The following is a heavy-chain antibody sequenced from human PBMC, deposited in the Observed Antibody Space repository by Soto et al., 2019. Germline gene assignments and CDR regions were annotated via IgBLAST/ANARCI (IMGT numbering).Heavy chain of an antibody. D-gene: IGHD7-27*01. CDR1: GGSISTVT. J-gene: IGHJ4*02. Sequence: QVQLQESGPGLVKPSQTLSLTCTVSGGSISTVTYAWIRQPPDKGLEWIGHIYSGGNIYYNPSLRGRVTISVDTAKNQFSLNLHSVSAADTAVYYCTKGPSGEKVDSWCQGTLVTVS. CDR3: TKGPSGEKVDS. CDR2: IYSGGNI. V-gene: IGHV4-30-4*01.